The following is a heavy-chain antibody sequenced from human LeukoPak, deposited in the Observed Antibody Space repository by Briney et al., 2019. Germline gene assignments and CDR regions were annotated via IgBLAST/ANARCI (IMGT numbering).Heavy chain of an antibody. D-gene: IGHD3-10*01. Sequence: NSSETLSLTCTVSGGSISSYYWSWIRQPAGKGLEWIGRIYTSGSTNYNPSLKSRVTMSVDTSKNQFSLKVSSVTAADTAVYYCARVFDSGSQAYFYYMDVWGKGTTVTISS. CDR3: ARVFDSGSQAYFYYMDV. CDR1: GGSISSYY. CDR2: IYTSGST. J-gene: IGHJ6*03. V-gene: IGHV4-4*07.